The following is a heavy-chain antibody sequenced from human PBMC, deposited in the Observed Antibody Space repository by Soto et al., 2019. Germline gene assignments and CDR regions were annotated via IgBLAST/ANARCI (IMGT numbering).Heavy chain of an antibody. D-gene: IGHD2-21*02. CDR3: ASAYCGGDCYYDAFDI. CDR2: IIPIFGTA. Sequence: SVKVSCKASGGTFSSYAISWVRQAPGQGLEWMGGIIPIFGTANYAQKFQGRVTITADESTSTAYMELSSLRSEDTAVYYCASAYCGGDCYYDAFDIWGQGTMVTVSS. J-gene: IGHJ3*02. CDR1: GGTFSSYA. V-gene: IGHV1-69*13.